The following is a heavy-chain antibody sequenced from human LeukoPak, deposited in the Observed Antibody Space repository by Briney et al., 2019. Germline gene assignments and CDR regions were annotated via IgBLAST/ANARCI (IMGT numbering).Heavy chain of an antibody. V-gene: IGHV3-30*18. CDR1: GFTFSSYG. CDR2: ISHDGNNK. D-gene: IGHD6-6*01. Sequence: GGSLRLSCAASGFTFSSYGMHWVRQAPGKGLEWVTFISHDGNNKYYADSVKGRFTISRDNSKNTLYLQMNSLRAEDTAMYYCAKAEGKYSSSAGYFDYWGQGTLVTVSS. J-gene: IGHJ4*02. CDR3: AKAEGKYSSSAGYFDY.